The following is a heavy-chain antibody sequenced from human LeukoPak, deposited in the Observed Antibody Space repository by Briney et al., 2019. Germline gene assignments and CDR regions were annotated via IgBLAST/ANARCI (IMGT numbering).Heavy chain of an antibody. CDR2: IYYSGST. J-gene: IGHJ4*02. CDR1: GGSISSSSYY. V-gene: IGHV4-39*01. CDR3: ARGSLRILIGY. D-gene: IGHD3-3*01. Sequence: SETLSLTCTVSGGSISSSSYYWGWIRQPPGKGLEWIGSIYYSGSTYYNPSLKSRVTISVDTSKNQFSLKLSSVTAADTAVYYCARGSLRILIGYWGQGTLVTVSS.